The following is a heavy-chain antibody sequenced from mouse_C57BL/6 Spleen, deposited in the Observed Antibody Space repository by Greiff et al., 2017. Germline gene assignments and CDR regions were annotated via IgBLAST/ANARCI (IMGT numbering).Heavy chain of an antibody. CDR3: TRTGTVVGFDY. CDR2: ISSGGDYI. CDR1: GFTFRSYA. Sequence: EVQGVESGEGLVKPGGSLKLSCAASGFTFRSYAMSWVRQTPEQRLEWVAYISSGGDYIYYADTVKGRFTISRDNARNTLYLQMSRLKSEDTAMYYCTRTGTVVGFDYWGQGTTLTVSS. J-gene: IGHJ2*01. D-gene: IGHD1-1*01. V-gene: IGHV5-9-1*02.